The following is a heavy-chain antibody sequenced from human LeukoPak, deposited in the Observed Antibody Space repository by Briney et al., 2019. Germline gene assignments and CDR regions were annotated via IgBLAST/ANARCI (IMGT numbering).Heavy chain of an antibody. CDR2: ISSNGRNT. CDR1: GFTFSSYA. D-gene: IGHD3-22*01. Sequence: GGSLRLSCSASGFTFSSYAMHWVRQAPGKGLEYVSTISSNGRNTYYADTAKGRFTISRDNSKNTLNLQMSSLRAEDTAVYYCVRTNYYDRPLDYWGQGTLVTVSS. J-gene: IGHJ4*02. CDR3: VRTNYYDRPLDY. V-gene: IGHV3-64D*06.